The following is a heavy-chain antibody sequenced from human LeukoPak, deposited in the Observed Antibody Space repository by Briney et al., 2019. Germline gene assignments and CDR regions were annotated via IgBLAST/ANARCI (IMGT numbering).Heavy chain of an antibody. CDR2: IYYSGSN. V-gene: IGHV4-39*02. CDR3: ARDRSSWPYYYGMDV. D-gene: IGHD6-13*01. J-gene: IGHJ6*01. Sequence: SETLSLTCTVSGGSISSSSYYWGWIRQPPGKGLEWIGSIYYSGSNYYNPSLKSRVTISVDTSKNQFSLKLSSVTAADTAVYYCARDRSSWPYYYGMDVWGEGGTVTDS. CDR1: GGSISSSSYY.